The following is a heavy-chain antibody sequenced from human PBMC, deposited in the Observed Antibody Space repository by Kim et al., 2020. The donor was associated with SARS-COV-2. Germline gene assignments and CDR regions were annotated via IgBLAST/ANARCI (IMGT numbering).Heavy chain of an antibody. CDR2: IHYSGST. CDR1: DDNIRSGDYF. CDR3: ARAYYDWWFDP. V-gene: IGHV4-30-4*01. D-gene: IGHD3-9*01. Sequence: SETLSLTCTVSDDNIRSGDYFWSWIRQSPGKGLEWIGNIHYSGSTSYNPSLKGRFTLSIDTSKNQFSLTLPSVTAADTAVYYCARAYYDWWFDPWGQGALVTVSS. J-gene: IGHJ5*02.